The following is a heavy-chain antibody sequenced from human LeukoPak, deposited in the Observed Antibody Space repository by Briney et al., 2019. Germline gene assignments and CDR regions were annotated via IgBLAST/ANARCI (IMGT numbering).Heavy chain of an antibody. CDR2: ISGSGGST. V-gene: IGHV3-23*01. D-gene: IGHD2/OR15-2a*01. CDR1: GFTFRSYA. CDR3: AKGLDSTT. J-gene: IGHJ4*02. Sequence: GGSLRLSCAASGFTFRSYAMSWVRQAPGKGLEWVSGISGSGGSTYYADSVKGRFTISRDNTNNTVYLQMASLRAEDTAVYYCAKGLDSTTWGQGTLVSVSS.